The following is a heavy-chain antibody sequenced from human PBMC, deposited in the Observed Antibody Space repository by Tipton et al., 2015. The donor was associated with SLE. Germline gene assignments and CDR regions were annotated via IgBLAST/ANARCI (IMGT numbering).Heavy chain of an antibody. CDR2: ISYTGNT. CDR1: GDSISNSF. Sequence: GLVKPSETLSLTCTVSGDSISNSFWSWIRQLPGGKLEWMGFISYTGNTFYSPSLKSRVTISVDTSKNQFSLKLSSVTAADTAVYYCARAIGANYFNFWGQGILVTVSS. J-gene: IGHJ4*02. D-gene: IGHD3-16*01. CDR3: ARAIGANYFNF. V-gene: IGHV4-59*12.